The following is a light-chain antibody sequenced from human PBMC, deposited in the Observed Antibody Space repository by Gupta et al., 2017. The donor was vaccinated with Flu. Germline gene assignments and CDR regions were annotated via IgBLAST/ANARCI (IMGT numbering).Light chain of an antibody. CDR2: WAS. Sequence: NCKSSQSVLYSPNNRDYLAWYQQKPGQPPKLLIYWASTRESGVPDRFSGSGTGTDFTLTISRLQAEDVAVYYCQQYYSTPPTFGQGTRLEIK. J-gene: IGKJ5*01. CDR3: QQYYSTPPT. V-gene: IGKV4-1*01. CDR1: QSVLYSPNNRDY.